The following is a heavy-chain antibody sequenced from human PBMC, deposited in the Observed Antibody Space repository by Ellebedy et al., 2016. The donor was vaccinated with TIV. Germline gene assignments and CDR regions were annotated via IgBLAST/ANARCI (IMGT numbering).Heavy chain of an antibody. J-gene: IGHJ4*02. Sequence: ASVKVSCXASGYTFSGNYLHWVRQAPGQGLEWMGWINPKSGGTHFAQKFQGRVTVTRDTSITTAYMELNSLISDDTAVYYCARDQTYSDSGIYYDRNDNWGQGTLVTVSS. D-gene: IGHD3-10*01. CDR3: ARDQTYSDSGIYYDRNDN. V-gene: IGHV1-2*02. CDR2: INPKSGGT. CDR1: GYTFSGNY.